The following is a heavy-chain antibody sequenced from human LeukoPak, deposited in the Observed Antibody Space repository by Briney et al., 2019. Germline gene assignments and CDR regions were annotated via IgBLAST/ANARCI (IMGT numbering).Heavy chain of an antibody. CDR2: ISSGGSTI. J-gene: IGHJ4*02. CDR1: GFIFSSSA. D-gene: IGHD1-14*01. Sequence: GGSLRLSCAVSGFIFSSSAMSWVRQAPGKGLEWVSYISSGGSTIYYADSVRGRFTISRDTAKNSLYLEMNSLRDEDTAMYYCVRGDQEASEPAFDYWGQGTLVTVSS. CDR3: VRGDQEASEPAFDY. V-gene: IGHV3-48*02.